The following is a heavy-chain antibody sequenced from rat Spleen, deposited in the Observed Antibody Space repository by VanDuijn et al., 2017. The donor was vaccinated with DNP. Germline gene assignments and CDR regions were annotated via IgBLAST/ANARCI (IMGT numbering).Heavy chain of an antibody. Sequence: EVQRVESGGDLVQRGRSLKLSCSASGFTFSDFYMVWVRQAPKRGLEGIASISYEGSSTYYGDSVKGRFTISRDNAKSTLYLQMDSPRSEETATYYCARINYGHAMDAWGQGVMVTVSS. V-gene: IGHV5-22*01. J-gene: IGHJ2*01. CDR1: GFTFSDFY. CDR2: ISYEGSST. CDR3: ARINYGHAMDA. D-gene: IGHD1-7*01.